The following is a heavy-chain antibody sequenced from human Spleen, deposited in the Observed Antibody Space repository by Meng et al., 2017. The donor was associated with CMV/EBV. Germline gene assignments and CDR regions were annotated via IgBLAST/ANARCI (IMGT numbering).Heavy chain of an antibody. CDR3: AKGGVTMIVGDAFDI. D-gene: IGHD3-22*01. V-gene: IGHV3-9*03. CDR1: GFTFDDYA. CDR2: ISWNSGSI. J-gene: IGHJ3*02. Sequence: GGSLRLSCAASGFTFDDYAMHWVRQAPGKGLEWVSGISWNSGSIGYADSVKGRFTISRDNAKNSLYLQMNSLRAEDMALYYCAKGGVTMIVGDAFDIWGQGTMVTVSS.